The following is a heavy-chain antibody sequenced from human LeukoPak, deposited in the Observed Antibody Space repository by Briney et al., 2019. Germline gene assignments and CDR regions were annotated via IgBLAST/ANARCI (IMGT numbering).Heavy chain of an antibody. CDR3: ARGKTTYYYYGMDV. V-gene: IGHV3-48*03. Sequence: GGSLRLSCAASGFTFSSYEMNWVRQAPGKGLEWVSYISSSGSTIYYADSVKGRFTIPRDNAKNSLYLQMNSLRAEDTAVYYCARGKTTYYYYGMDVWGQGTTVTVSS. J-gene: IGHJ6*02. CDR1: GFTFSSYE. CDR2: ISSSGSTI. D-gene: IGHD4-17*01.